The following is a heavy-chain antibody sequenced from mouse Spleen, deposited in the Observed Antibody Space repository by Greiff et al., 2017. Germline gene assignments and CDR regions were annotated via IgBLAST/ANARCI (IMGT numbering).Heavy chain of an antibody. CDR2: ISDGGSYT. J-gene: IGHJ1*03. CDR3: ARDKERSWYFDV. Sequence: EVKLVESGGGLVKPGGSLKLSCAASGFTFSSYAMSWVRQTPEKRLEWVATISDGGSYTYCPDNVKGRFTISRDNAKNNLYLQMSHLKSEDTAMYYCARDKERSWYFDVWGTGTTVTVSS. V-gene: IGHV5-4*01. CDR1: GFTFSSYA.